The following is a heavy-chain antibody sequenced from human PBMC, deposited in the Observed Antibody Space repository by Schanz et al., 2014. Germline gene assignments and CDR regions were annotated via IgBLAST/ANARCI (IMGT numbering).Heavy chain of an antibody. V-gene: IGHV1-46*01. CDR1: GYTFTDYY. CDR2: IFLNDGGA. J-gene: IGHJ4*02. CDR3: ARERPRKGDFDY. Sequence: QVQLVQSGAEVKEPGASVKLSCKSSGYTFTDYYMQWVRQAPGQGLEWLGTIFLNDGGAHSAEKFQGRIIMTRDTSTSTVYLDLSSLRSEDTAVDYCARERPRKGDFDYWGQGTLVTVSS. D-gene: IGHD1-26*01.